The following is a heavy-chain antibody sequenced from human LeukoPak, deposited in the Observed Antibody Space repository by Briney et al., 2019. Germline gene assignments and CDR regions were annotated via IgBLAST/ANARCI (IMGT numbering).Heavy chain of an antibody. CDR2: ISSSSSYI. CDR1: GFTFSSYA. J-gene: IGHJ3*02. D-gene: IGHD6-19*01. CDR3: AKGRPPSGWYDAFDI. V-gene: IGHV3-21*01. Sequence: GGSLRLSCAASGFTFSSYAMSWVRQAPGKGLEWVSSISSSSSYIYYADSVKGRFTISRDNSKNTLYLQMNSLRAEDTAVYYCAKGRPPSGWYDAFDIWGQGTMVTVSS.